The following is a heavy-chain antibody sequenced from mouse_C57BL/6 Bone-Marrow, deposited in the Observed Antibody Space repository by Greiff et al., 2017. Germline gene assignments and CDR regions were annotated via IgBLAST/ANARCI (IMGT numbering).Heavy chain of an antibody. CDR2: IYPGSGST. D-gene: IGHD1-1*01. J-gene: IGHJ3*01. V-gene: IGHV1-55*01. CDR3: ARRATVVSPAWFAY. Sequence: QVQLQQPGAELVKPGASVKMSCKASGYTFTSYWITWVKQRPGQGLEWIGDIYPGSGSTNYNEKFKSKATLTVDTSSSAAYMQLSSLTSEESAVYYCARRATVVSPAWFAYWGQGTLVTVSA. CDR1: GYTFTSYW.